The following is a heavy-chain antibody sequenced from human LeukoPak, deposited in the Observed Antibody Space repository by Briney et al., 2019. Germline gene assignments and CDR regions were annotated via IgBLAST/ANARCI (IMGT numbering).Heavy chain of an antibody. CDR3: AHGPGSGWYRGGYYFDY. V-gene: IGHV1-24*01. CDR2: FDPEDGET. D-gene: IGHD6-19*01. J-gene: IGHJ4*02. Sequence: GASVKVSCKVSGYTLTELSMHWVRQAPGKGLEWMGGFDPEDGETIYAQKFQGRVTMTEDTSTDTAYMELSSLRSEDTAVYYCAHGPGSGWYRGGYYFDYWGQGTLVTVSS. CDR1: GYTLTELS.